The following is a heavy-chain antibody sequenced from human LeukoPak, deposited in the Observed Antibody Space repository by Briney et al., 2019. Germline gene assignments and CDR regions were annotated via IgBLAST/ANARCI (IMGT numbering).Heavy chain of an antibody. J-gene: IGHJ4*02. CDR1: GYTFTGCY. D-gene: IGHD6-6*01. V-gene: IGHV1-2*02. CDR3: ARDLWSSSSSKDY. Sequence: ASVKVSCKASGYTFTGCYMHWVRQAPGQGLEWMGWINPNSGGTNYAQKFQGRVTMTRDTSIGTAYMELSRLRSDDTAVYYCARDLWSSSSSKDYWGQGTLVTVSS. CDR2: INPNSGGT.